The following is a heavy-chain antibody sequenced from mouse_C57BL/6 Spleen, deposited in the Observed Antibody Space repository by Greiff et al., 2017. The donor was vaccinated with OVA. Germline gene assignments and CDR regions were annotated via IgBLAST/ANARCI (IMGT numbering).Heavy chain of an antibody. CDR2: IHPNSGST. Sequence: QVQLQQPGAELVKPGASVKLSCKASGYTFTSYWMHWVKQRPGQGLEWIGMIHPNSGSTNYNEKFKSKATLTVDKSSSTAYMQLSSLTSEDSAVDYCARLGVYYDSFDYWGQGTTLTVSS. CDR3: ARLGVYYDSFDY. J-gene: IGHJ2*01. V-gene: IGHV1-64*01. CDR1: GYTFTSYW. D-gene: IGHD2-4*01.